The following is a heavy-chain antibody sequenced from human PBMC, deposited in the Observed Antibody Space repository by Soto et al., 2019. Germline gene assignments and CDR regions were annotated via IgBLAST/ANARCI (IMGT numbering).Heavy chain of an antibody. CDR2: IRSKAYGGTT. D-gene: IGHD3-9*01. CDR3: TRDPYDILPRGGYYYYYGMDV. V-gene: IGHV3-49*04. Sequence: PVGSLRLSCTASGFTFGDYAMSWVRQAPGKGLEWVGFIRSKAYGGTTEYAASVKGRFTISRDDSKSIAYLQMNSLKTEDTAVYYCTRDPYDILPRGGYYYYYGMDVWGQGTTVTVSS. CDR1: GFTFGDYA. J-gene: IGHJ6*02.